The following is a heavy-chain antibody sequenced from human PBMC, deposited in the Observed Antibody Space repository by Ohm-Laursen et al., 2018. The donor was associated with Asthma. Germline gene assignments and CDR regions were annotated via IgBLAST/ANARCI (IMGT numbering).Heavy chain of an antibody. Sequence: SLRLSCAASGFTFSSYGMHWVRQAPGKGLEWVAVISYDGSNKYYADSVKGRFTISRDNSKNTLYLQMNSLRAEDTAVYYCANSNSGYFDYWGQGTTVTVSS. CDR2: ISYDGSNK. V-gene: IGHV3-30*18. CDR3: ANSNSGYFDY. CDR1: GFTFSSYG. D-gene: IGHD2/OR15-2a*01. J-gene: IGHJ4*03.